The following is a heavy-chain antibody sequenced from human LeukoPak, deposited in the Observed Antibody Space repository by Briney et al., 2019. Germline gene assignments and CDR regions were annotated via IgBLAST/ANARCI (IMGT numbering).Heavy chain of an antibody. CDR2: INHSGST. V-gene: IGHV4-34*01. D-gene: IGHD2-2*01. J-gene: IGHJ4*02. Sequence: SETLSLTCAVYGGSFSGYFWSWIRQPPGKGLEWIGEINHSGSTNYNPSLKRRVTISVDTSKNQFSLKLSSVTAADSAVYYCARGCSSTSCVDYWGRGTLVTVFS. CDR1: GGSFSGYF. CDR3: ARGCSSTSCVDY.